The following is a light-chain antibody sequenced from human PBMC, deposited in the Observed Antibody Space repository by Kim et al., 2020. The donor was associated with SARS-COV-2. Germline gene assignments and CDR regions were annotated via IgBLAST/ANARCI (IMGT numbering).Light chain of an antibody. CDR1: QSVSSK. Sequence: VSPGERATLSCRASQSVSSKLDWYQQKPGQAPRLLIYGASTRATGIPARFSGSGSGTEFTLTISSLQPEDFAVYYCQQYNNWPPYTFGQGTKLEI. CDR2: GAS. J-gene: IGKJ2*01. CDR3: QQYNNWPPYT. V-gene: IGKV3-15*01.